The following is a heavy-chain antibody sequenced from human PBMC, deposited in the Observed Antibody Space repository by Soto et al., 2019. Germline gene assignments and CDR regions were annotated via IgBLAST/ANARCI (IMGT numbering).Heavy chain of an antibody. J-gene: IGHJ4*01. D-gene: IGHD1-26*01. V-gene: IGHV1-2*04. Sequence: ASVKVSCKASGYTFTDYYIHWVRQAPGQGLEWMGWINPSNGGTNYAQNFQGWVTMTRDTSISTVYMELTTDDTAVYYCAREGGSLRGAKNLDYWAHGTLVTAPQ. CDR1: GYTFTDYY. CDR3: AREGGSLRGAKNLDY. CDR2: INPSNGGT.